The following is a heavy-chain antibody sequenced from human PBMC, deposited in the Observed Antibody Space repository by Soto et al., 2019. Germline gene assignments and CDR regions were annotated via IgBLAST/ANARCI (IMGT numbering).Heavy chain of an antibody. V-gene: IGHV3-48*04. Sequence: GGSLRLSCAASGFTFSSYSMNWVRQAPGKGLEWVSYISSSSSNIYYVDSVKGRFTISRDNAKNSLYLQMNSLRAEDSAVYYCARDAPQFYSSSFYFDYWGQGTLVTVSS. CDR2: ISSSSSNI. CDR3: ARDAPQFYSSSFYFDY. CDR1: GFTFSSYS. D-gene: IGHD6-6*01. J-gene: IGHJ4*02.